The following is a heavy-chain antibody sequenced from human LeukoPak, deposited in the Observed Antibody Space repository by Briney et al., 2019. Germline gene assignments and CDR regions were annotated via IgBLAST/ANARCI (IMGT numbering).Heavy chain of an antibody. V-gene: IGHV3-30*02. CDR3: ARGVERYYDFWSGPTDAFDI. D-gene: IGHD3-3*01. CDR1: GFTFSSYE. CDR2: IRYDGSIK. J-gene: IGHJ3*02. Sequence: PGGSLRLSCAASGFTFSSYEMNWVRQAPGKGLEWVTFIRYDGSIKYYADSVKGRFTISRDNAKNSLYLQMNSLRAEDTAVYYCARGVERYYDFWSGPTDAFDIWGQGTMVTVSS.